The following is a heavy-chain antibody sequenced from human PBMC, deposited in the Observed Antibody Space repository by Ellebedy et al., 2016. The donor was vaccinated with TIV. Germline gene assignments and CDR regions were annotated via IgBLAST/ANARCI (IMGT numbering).Heavy chain of an antibody. CDR2: ISSNGGST. Sequence: GESLKISCAASGFTFSSYAMHWVRQAPGKGLEYVSAISSNGGSTYYANSVKGRFTISRDNSKNTLYLQMGSLRAEDMAVYYCARYSVTTGNDYWGQGTLVTVSS. CDR1: GFTFSSYA. V-gene: IGHV3-64*01. CDR3: ARYSVTTGNDY. J-gene: IGHJ4*02. D-gene: IGHD4-17*01.